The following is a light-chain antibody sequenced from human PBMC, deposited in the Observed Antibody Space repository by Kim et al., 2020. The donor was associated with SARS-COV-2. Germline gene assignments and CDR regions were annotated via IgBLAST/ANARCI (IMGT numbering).Light chain of an antibody. CDR1: RSVSAS. Sequence: LSPGERATPSCRASRSVSASLAWYQQRPGQAPRLLIYDASNRATGIPARFSGSGSGTDFTLSISSLEPEDFAVYFCQQRSNGPLTFGGGTKVDIK. V-gene: IGKV3-11*01. J-gene: IGKJ4*01. CDR2: DAS. CDR3: QQRSNGPLT.